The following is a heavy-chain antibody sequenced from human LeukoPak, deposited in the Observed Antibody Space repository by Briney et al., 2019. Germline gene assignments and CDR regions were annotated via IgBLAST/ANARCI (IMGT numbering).Heavy chain of an antibody. CDR3: ARDPRGPTGYDSSGRDSFDY. J-gene: IGHJ4*02. CDR2: ILYDGTMK. D-gene: IGHD3-22*01. V-gene: IGHV3-30*04. Sequence: PGGSLRLSCAASGFTFSSYAMHWARQAPGKGLEWVAVILYDGTMKYYADSVKGRFTISRDNSQNTLYLQMNILRAEDTAVYYCARDPRGPTGYDSSGRDSFDYWGQGTLVTVSS. CDR1: GFTFSSYA.